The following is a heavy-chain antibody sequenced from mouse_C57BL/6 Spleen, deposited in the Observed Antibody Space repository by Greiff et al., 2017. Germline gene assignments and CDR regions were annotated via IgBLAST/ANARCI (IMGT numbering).Heavy chain of an antibody. V-gene: IGHV1-55*01. J-gene: IGHJ4*01. CDR2: IYPGSGST. CDR3: ASSGGSSGYYAMDY. D-gene: IGHD3-2*02. CDR1: GYTFTSYW. Sequence: QVQLQQPGAELVKPGASVKMSCKASGYTFTSYWITWVKQRPGQGLEWIGDIYPGSGSTNYNEKFKSKATLTVDTSSSTAYMQLSSLTSEDSAVYYGASSGGSSGYYAMDYWGQGTSVTVSS.